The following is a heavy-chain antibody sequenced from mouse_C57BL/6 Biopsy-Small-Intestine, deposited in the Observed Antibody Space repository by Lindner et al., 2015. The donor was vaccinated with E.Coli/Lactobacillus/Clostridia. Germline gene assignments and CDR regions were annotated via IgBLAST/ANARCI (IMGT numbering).Heavy chain of an antibody. V-gene: IGHV1-34*02. Sequence: VQLQESGPELVKPGTSVKISCKASGYTFTDYNMDWVKQSHGKSLEWIGYIYPNNGGTVYNQNFMTKATLTVDKSSTTAYMELHSLTSEDSAVYYCTRRNSYYALDYWGQGTSVTVSS. CDR3: TRRNSYYALDY. CDR2: IYPNNGGT. CDR1: GYTFTDYN. D-gene: IGHD2-1*01. J-gene: IGHJ4*01.